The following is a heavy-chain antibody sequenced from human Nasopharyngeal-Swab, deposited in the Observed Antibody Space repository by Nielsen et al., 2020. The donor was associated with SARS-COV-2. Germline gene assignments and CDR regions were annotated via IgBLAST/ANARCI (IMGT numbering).Heavy chain of an antibody. J-gene: IGHJ3*02. CDR3: ASLGNDAFDI. CDR1: GSSFTSYW. CDR2: IDPSDSYT. V-gene: IGHV5-10-1*01. Sequence: ESLKISCKVSGSSFTSYWISWVRLMPGKGLEWMGRIDPSDSYTNYSPSFQGHVTISADKSISTASLQWSSLKASDTAMYYCASLGNDAFDIWGQGTMVTVSS.